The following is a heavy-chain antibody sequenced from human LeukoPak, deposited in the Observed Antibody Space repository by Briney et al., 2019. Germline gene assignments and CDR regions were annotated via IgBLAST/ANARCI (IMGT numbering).Heavy chain of an antibody. J-gene: IGHJ5*02. CDR1: GYTFTGYY. CDR2: INPNSGGT. V-gene: IGHV1-2*02. Sequence: ASVKVSCKASGYTFTGYYMHWVRQAPGQGLEWMGWINPNSGGTNYAQKFQGRVTMTRYTSISTAYMELSRLRSDDTAVYYCARVFRPIFPPGGNWFDPWGQGTLVTVSS. CDR3: ARVFRPIFPPGGNWFDP. D-gene: IGHD3-3*01.